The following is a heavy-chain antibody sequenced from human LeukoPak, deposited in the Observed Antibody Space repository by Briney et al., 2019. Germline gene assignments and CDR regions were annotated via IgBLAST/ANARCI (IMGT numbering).Heavy chain of an antibody. J-gene: IGHJ3*02. CDR1: GFTFDDYA. D-gene: IGHD3-22*01. CDR2: ISWNSGSI. V-gene: IGHV3-9*01. CDR3: AKGDDSSGYYLGHAFDI. Sequence: LPGRSLRLSCAASGFTFDDYAMHWVRQAPGKGLEWVSGISWNSGSIGYADSVKGRFTISRDNAKTSLYLQMNSLRAEDTALYYCAKGDDSSGYYLGHAFDIWGQGTMVTVSS.